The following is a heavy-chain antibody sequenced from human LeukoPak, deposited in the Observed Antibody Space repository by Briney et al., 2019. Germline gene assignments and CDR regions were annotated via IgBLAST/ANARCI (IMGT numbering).Heavy chain of an antibody. CDR3: ARGKYYVSGSYDNWFAP. Sequence: EGSLRLSCAASGFTVSSNYLSWVRQAPGEGREWVSYISSRTTTIHYAHSVRGRFTISRDNAKNSLYLQINSLRDEDTAVYYCARGKYYVSGSYDNWFAPGGQGTLVTVP. D-gene: IGHD3-10*01. CDR2: ISSRTTTI. J-gene: IGHJ5*02. V-gene: IGHV3-48*02. CDR1: GFTVSSNY.